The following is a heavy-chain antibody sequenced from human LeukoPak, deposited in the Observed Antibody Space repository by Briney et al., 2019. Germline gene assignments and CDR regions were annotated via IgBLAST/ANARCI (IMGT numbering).Heavy chain of an antibody. Sequence: PSETLSLTCTVSGDSISSDTYYWTWIRQPAGKGLEWIGRIYISGNTNYNPSLKSRVTISVDTSKNQFSLNLNSVTAADTAVYYCAGTRRCCSGGSCYNWFDPSGQGTLVTVSS. V-gene: IGHV4-61*02. D-gene: IGHD2-15*01. CDR1: GDSISSDTYY. CDR2: IYISGNT. J-gene: IGHJ5*02. CDR3: AGTRRCCSGGSCYNWFDP.